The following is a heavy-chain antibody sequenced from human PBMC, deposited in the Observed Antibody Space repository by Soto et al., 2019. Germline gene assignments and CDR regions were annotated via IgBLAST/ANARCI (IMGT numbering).Heavy chain of an antibody. CDR1: GFTLRSYS. CDR3: AREGDGRPARDYYYGMDV. V-gene: IGHV3-30-3*01. J-gene: IGHJ6*02. D-gene: IGHD1-26*01. Sequence: GGSLRLSCVASGFTLRSYSMHWVRQAPGKGLEWVALISYDGSNKYYADSVKGRFTISRDNSKNTLYLQMNSLRAEDTAVYYCAREGDGRPARDYYYGMDVWGQGTTVTVSS. CDR2: ISYDGSNK.